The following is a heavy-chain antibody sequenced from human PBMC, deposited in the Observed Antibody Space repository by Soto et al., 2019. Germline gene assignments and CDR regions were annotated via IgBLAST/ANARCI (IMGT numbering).Heavy chain of an antibody. J-gene: IGHJ5*02. CDR2: INAGNGNT. CDR1: GYTLTSYA. D-gene: IGHD1-7*01. Sequence: GASVKVSCKASGYTLTSYAMHWVRQAPGQRLEWMGWINAGNGNTKYSQKFQGRVTITRDTSASTAYMELSSLRSEDTAVYYCARXRGELPAITGTTNNWFDPWGQGTLVTVS. CDR3: ARXRGELPAITGTTNNWFDP. V-gene: IGHV1-3*01.